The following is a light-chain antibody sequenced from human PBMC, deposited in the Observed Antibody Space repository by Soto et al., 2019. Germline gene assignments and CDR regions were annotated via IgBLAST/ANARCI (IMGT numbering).Light chain of an antibody. V-gene: IGLV2-14*03. Sequence: QSALTQPASVSGSPGQSITISCTGTSSDVGGYNYVSWYQQYPGKAPRLIIYDVSNRPSGVSNRFSGSKSGNRASLTISGLQAEDEADYYYSSYSSSSTLCVFGTGTKVTVL. J-gene: IGLJ1*01. CDR2: DVS. CDR3: SSYSSSSTLCV. CDR1: SSDVGGYNY.